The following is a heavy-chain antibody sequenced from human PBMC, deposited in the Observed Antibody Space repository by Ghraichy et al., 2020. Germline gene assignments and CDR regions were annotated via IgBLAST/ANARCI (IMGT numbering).Heavy chain of an antibody. V-gene: IGHV3-48*02. CDR1: GFSFSRYS. Sequence: ETLSLTCAASGFSFSRYSMNWVRQAPGKGLEWISYIDTRSSTIYYADSVKGRFTISRDNGKNSLYLQMNSLRDEDTAVYYCARGSTVVRFFYYDGMDVWGQGTTVTVSS. J-gene: IGHJ6*02. CDR2: IDTRSSTI. D-gene: IGHD4-23*01. CDR3: ARGSTVVRFFYYDGMDV.